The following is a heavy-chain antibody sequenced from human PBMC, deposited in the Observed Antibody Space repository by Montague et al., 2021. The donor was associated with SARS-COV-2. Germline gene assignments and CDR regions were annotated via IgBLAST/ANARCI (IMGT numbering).Heavy chain of an antibody. Sequence: SLRLSCAASGFTCSSYAMHWFRQAPGKGLEWAAVISYDGSNKYYSDSVKVRFTISRDNSKNTLYLQMNSLRAEDAAVYYCASSYQQLAFDAFDIWGQGTMVTVSS. CDR3: ASSYQQLAFDAFDI. CDR1: GFTCSSYA. D-gene: IGHD6-13*01. V-gene: IGHV3-30-3*01. CDR2: ISYDGSNK. J-gene: IGHJ3*02.